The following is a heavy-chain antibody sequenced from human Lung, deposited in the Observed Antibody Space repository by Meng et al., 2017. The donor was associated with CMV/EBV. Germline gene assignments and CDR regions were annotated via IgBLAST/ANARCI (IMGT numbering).Heavy chain of an antibody. Sequence: GESLKISCAASGFTFSSYAMHWVRQAPGKGLEYVSAISSNGGSTYYADSVKGRFTISRDNSKNTLYLQMGSLRAEDMAVYYCARDHDYDFWSGYVDYWGQGTXVTVSS. D-gene: IGHD3-3*01. CDR3: ARDHDYDFWSGYVDY. CDR1: GFTFSSYA. V-gene: IGHV3-64*02. J-gene: IGHJ4*02. CDR2: ISSNGGST.